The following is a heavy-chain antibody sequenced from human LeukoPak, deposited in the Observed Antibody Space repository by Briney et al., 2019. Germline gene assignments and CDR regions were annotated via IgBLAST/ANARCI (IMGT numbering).Heavy chain of an antibody. CDR3: ARERQWLALWEAFDY. V-gene: IGHV3-21*01. Sequence: GGSLRLSCAASGFTFSSYSMNWVRQAPGKGLEWVSSISSSSSYVYYADSVKGRFTISRDNAKNSLYLQMNSLRAEDTAVYYCARERQWLALWEAFDYWGQGTLVTVSS. J-gene: IGHJ4*02. D-gene: IGHD6-19*01. CDR2: ISSSSSYV. CDR1: GFTFSSYS.